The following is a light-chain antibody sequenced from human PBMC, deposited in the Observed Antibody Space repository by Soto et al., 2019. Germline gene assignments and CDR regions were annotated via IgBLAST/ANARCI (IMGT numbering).Light chain of an antibody. V-gene: IGLV2-11*01. CDR1: SRDVGGFNY. Sequence: QSVLPQPRSVSGSPGQSVTISCTGTSRDVGGFNYVSWYQQYPGKAPKLMIYDINKRPSGVPDRFSGSRSGNTASLTISGLQAEDEADYFCCSYAGTYTWVFGGGTKVTVL. J-gene: IGLJ3*02. CDR3: CSYAGTYTWV. CDR2: DIN.